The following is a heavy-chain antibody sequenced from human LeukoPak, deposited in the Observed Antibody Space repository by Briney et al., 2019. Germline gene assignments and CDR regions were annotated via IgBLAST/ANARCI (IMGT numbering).Heavy chain of an antibody. CDR2: IYYSGST. J-gene: IGHJ4*02. CDR1: GYSISSGYY. Sequence: SETLSLTCAVSGYSISSGYYWGWIRQPPGKGLEWIGRIYYSGSTYYNPSLKSRVTISVDTPKNQFSLKLSSVTAADTAVYYCARHAVVVVVAALGWYFDYWGQGTLVTVSS. D-gene: IGHD2-15*01. V-gene: IGHV4-38-2*01. CDR3: ARHAVVVVVAALGWYFDY.